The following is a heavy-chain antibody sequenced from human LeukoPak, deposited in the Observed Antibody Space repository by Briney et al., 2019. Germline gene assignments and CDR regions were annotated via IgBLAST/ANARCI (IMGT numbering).Heavy chain of an antibody. J-gene: IGHJ6*02. CDR3: ARASYYGSGSYYTPYYYYYGMDV. D-gene: IGHD3-10*01. CDR1: GGTFSSYA. Sequence: SVKVSCKASGGTFSSYAISWVRQAPGQGLEWMGGIIPIFGTANYAQKFQGRVTVTADESTSTAYMELSSLRSEDTAVYYCARASYYGSGSYYTPYYYYYGMDVWGQGTTVTVSS. V-gene: IGHV1-69*01. CDR2: IIPIFGTA.